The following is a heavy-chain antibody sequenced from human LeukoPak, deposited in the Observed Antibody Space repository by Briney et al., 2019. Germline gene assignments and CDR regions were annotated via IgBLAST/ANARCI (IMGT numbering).Heavy chain of an antibody. CDR3: ARLLRWTPDYYDILTGALDY. D-gene: IGHD3-9*01. CDR1: GGSINSSSYY. V-gene: IGHV4-61*05. Sequence: SETLSLTCTVSGGSINSSSYYWSWIRQPPGKGLEWIGYIYYSGSTNYNPSLKSRVTISVDTSKNQFSLKLSSVTAADTAVYYCARLLRWTPDYYDILTGALDYWGQGTLVTVSS. J-gene: IGHJ4*02. CDR2: IYYSGST.